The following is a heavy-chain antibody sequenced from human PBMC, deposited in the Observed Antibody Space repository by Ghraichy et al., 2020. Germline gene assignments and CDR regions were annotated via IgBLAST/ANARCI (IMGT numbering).Heavy chain of an antibody. Sequence: ETLSLTCTVSGGSISSSSYYWGWIRQPPGKGLEWIGSIYYSGSTYYNPSLKSRVTISVDTSKNQFSLKLSSVTAADTAVYYCARRMATTRYYYYMDVWGKGTTVTVSS. D-gene: IGHD5-12*01. V-gene: IGHV4-39*01. CDR1: GGSISSSSYY. CDR3: ARRMATTRYYYYMDV. CDR2: IYYSGST. J-gene: IGHJ6*03.